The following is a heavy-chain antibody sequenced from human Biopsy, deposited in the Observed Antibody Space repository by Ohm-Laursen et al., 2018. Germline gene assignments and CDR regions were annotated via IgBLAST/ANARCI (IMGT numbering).Heavy chain of an antibody. J-gene: IGHJ3*02. Sequence: GTLSLTCAVYGESFNGYYWSWIRQTPGKGLEWIGEVSHSGSTNYSPSLKSRVTISVDTSKNQFSLNLSSVTAADTAVYYCARLTGDYIWGNWRINHDPFDIWDQGTSVTVSS. CDR3: ARLTGDYIWGNWRINHDPFDI. D-gene: IGHD3-16*01. V-gene: IGHV4-34*01. CDR2: VSHSGST. CDR1: GESFNGYY.